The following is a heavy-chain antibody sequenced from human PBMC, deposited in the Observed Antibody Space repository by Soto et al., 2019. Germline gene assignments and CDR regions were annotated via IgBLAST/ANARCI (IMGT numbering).Heavy chain of an antibody. CDR2: INPKSGDT. D-gene: IGHD2-2*01. V-gene: IGHV1-2*02. CDR3: ARDTRGTRGFDEMDF. CDR1: GYTFSGHV. J-gene: IGHJ6*02. Sequence: ASVKVSCKASGYTFSGHVIHWMRQAPGQGLEWMGWINPKSGDTGYAQKFQGRVTITRETSLDIVHMDLSGLTSDDADVYCCARDTRGTRGFDEMDFWGQGTTVTVSS.